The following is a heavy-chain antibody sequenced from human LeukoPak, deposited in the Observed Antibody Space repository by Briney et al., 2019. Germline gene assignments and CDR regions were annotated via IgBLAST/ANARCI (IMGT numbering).Heavy chain of an antibody. CDR1: GFTFSSYG. CDR3: VRDPSGMDAFDI. Sequence: PGGSLRLSCAASGFTFSSYGIHWVRQAPGKGLEWVAFIRYDGSNKYYADSVKGRFTISRDNSKNTLYLQMNRLRAEDTAVYYCVRDPSGMDAFDIWGQGTVVTVSS. CDR2: IRYDGSNK. J-gene: IGHJ3*02. V-gene: IGHV3-30*02. D-gene: IGHD6-13*01.